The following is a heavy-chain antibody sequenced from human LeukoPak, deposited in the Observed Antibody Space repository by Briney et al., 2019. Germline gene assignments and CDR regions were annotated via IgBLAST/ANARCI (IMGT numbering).Heavy chain of an antibody. J-gene: IGHJ4*02. CDR3: ARDSIAARPGFDY. Sequence: ASATVSCTASGYTFTGYYMHWVRQAPGQGLEWMGWINPNSGGTNYAQKFQGRVTMTRDTSISTAYMELSRLRSDDTAVYYCARDSIAARPGFDYWGQGTLVTVSS. D-gene: IGHD6-6*01. V-gene: IGHV1-2*02. CDR2: INPNSGGT. CDR1: GYTFTGYY.